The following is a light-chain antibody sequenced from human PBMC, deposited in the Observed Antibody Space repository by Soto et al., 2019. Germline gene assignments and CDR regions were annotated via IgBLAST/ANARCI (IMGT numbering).Light chain of an antibody. CDR3: QTWGTGILV. Sequence: QLVLTQSPSASASLGASVKLTCALSSGHSSYAIAWHQQQPEKGPRALMKLNSDGSHTRGDGIPDRFSGSSSGAERYLTISSLQSEDEAAYSCQTWGTGILVFGGGTKLTVL. V-gene: IGLV4-69*01. CDR2: LNSDGSH. J-gene: IGLJ3*02. CDR1: SGHSSYA.